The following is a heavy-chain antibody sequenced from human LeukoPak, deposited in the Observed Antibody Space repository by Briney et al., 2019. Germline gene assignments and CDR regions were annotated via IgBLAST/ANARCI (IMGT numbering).Heavy chain of an antibody. Sequence: VKVSCKASGGTFSSYAISWVRQAPGQGLEWMGGIIPIFGTANYAQKFQGRVTITADESTSTAYMELSSLRSEDTAVYYCARASEGWIAARLPFDYWGQGTLVTVSS. V-gene: IGHV1-69*13. J-gene: IGHJ4*02. CDR2: IIPIFGTA. CDR1: GGTFSSYA. CDR3: ARASEGWIAARLPFDY. D-gene: IGHD6-6*01.